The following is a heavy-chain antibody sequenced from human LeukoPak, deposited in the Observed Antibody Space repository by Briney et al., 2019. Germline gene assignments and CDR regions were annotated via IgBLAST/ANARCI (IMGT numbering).Heavy chain of an antibody. Sequence: ASVKVSCKASGYTFTGYYMHWVRQAPGQGLEWMGWINPNSGGTNYAQKFQGRVTMTRDTSISTAYMELSRLRSDDTAVYYCAREGTVTTSETTFDYWGQGTLVTVS. D-gene: IGHD4-17*01. CDR3: AREGTVTTSETTFDY. CDR2: INPNSGGT. V-gene: IGHV1-2*02. CDR1: GYTFTGYY. J-gene: IGHJ4*02.